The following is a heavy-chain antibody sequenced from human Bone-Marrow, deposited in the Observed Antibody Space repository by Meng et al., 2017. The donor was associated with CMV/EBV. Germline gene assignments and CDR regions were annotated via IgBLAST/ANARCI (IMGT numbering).Heavy chain of an antibody. CDR1: GFTVSSNY. CDR2: IYSGGST. V-gene: IGHV3-53*01. CDR3: ARGCGDFRCYIDF. D-gene: IGHD2-21*01. Sequence: GESLKISCAASGFTVSSNYMSWVRQAPGKGLEWVSVIYSGGSTYYADPVKGRFTISRDNSKNTLYLQMDRVRAEDTAVYYCARGCGDFRCYIDFWGQGTLVTVSS. J-gene: IGHJ4*02.